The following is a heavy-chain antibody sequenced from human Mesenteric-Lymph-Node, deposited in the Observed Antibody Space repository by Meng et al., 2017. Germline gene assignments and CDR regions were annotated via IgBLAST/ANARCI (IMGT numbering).Heavy chain of an antibody. J-gene: IGHJ4*02. CDR1: GGSVSGGGDW. Sequence: VQASQARCLSCAVAGGSVSGGGDWGGGSGERGGGGLEWGGCGYYTGSTYYNPSLKSRVTISMDTSKNQFSLRLSSVTAADTAVYYCARNYYFDYWGQGTLVTVSS. CDR3: ARNYYFDY. V-gene: IGHV4-30-4*01. CDR2: GYYTGST.